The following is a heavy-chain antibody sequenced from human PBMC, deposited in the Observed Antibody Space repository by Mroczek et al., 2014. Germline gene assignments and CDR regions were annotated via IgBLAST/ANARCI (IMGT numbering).Heavy chain of an antibody. CDR3: ARDGGYVVAFDI. Sequence: QVQLQESGPGLVKPSETLSLTCTVSGGSISSYYWSWIRQPPGKGLEWIGYIYYSGSTNYNPSLKSRVTISVDTSKNQFSLKLSSVTAADTAVYYCARDGGYVVAFDIWGQGTMVTVSS. V-gene: IGHV4-59*01. CDR2: IYYSGST. D-gene: IGHD2-21*01. J-gene: IGHJ3*02. CDR1: GGSISSYY.